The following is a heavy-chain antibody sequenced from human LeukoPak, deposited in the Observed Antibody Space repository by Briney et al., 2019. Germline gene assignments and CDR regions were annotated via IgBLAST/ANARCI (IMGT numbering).Heavy chain of an antibody. Sequence: SETLSLTCAVYGGSFSGYYWSWLRQPPGKGLEWIGEINHSGSTNYNPSLKSRVTISVDTSKNQFSLKLSSVTAADTAVYYCARERSGWYVKDYWGQGTLVTVSS. CDR1: GGSFSGYY. CDR2: INHSGST. D-gene: IGHD6-19*01. J-gene: IGHJ4*02. V-gene: IGHV4-34*01. CDR3: ARERSGWYVKDY.